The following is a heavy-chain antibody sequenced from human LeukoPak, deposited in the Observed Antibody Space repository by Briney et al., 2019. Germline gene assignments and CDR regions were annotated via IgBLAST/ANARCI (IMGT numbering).Heavy chain of an antibody. V-gene: IGHV4-31*03. CDR3: ARAGPRFCSGVSCYGLAFDI. CDR1: GGSISSGAYY. D-gene: IGHD2-15*01. CDR2: IHYSGTT. Sequence: PSQTLSLTCTVSGGSISSGAYYWTWIRQHPGKGLEWIGHIHYSGTTYYNPSLQSRITISPDTSKNQFSLKLSSVTAADTAVYYCARAGPRFCSGVSCYGLAFDIWGQGTMVTVSS. J-gene: IGHJ3*02.